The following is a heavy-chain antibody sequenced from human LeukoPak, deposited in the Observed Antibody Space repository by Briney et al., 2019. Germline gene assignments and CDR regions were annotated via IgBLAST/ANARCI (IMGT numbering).Heavy chain of an antibody. V-gene: IGHV4-39*07. CDR1: GGPISVNNYY. Sequence: SETLSLTCNFSGGPISVNNYYIAWIRQPPGKGLEWIGSIYYSGSTYFSPSLKGRATLSIDTSKNQFSLKLSSVTAADTAVYYCARDFRGSGSFHFDHWGQGTLVTVSS. J-gene: IGHJ4*02. CDR3: ARDFRGSGSFHFDH. D-gene: IGHD3-10*01. CDR2: IYYSGST.